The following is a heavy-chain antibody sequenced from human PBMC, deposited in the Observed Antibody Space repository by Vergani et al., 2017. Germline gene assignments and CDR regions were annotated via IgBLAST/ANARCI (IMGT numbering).Heavy chain of an antibody. CDR1: GFTFIMHA. J-gene: IGHJ3*02. V-gene: IGHV3-23*04. CDR3: AKVGRSEVAGTFGAFDI. Sequence: EVQLVESGGDLVQPGGSLRLSCAASGFTFIMHAMSWVRQAPGKGLEWVSTLSASDRRTHYADSVKGRFSISRDNSKNTLFLHMNSLRPEDTAVYYCAKVGRSEVAGTFGAFDIWGQGTTVTVSS. D-gene: IGHD6-19*01. CDR2: LSASDRRT.